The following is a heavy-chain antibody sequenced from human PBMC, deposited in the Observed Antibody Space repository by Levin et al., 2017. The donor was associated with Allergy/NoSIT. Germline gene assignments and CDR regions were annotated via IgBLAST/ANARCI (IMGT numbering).Heavy chain of an antibody. D-gene: IGHD3-16*02. CDR1: GGSINYYS. CDR2: IYYRGGT. V-gene: IGHV4-59*01. CDR3: ARDSRNAELSPWYFDY. J-gene: IGHJ4*02. Sequence: SETLSLTCTVSGGSINYYSWNWIRQPPGKGLEWIGYIYYRGGTISNPSLKSRVTISVDTSKNQFSLKLTSVTAADTAVYYCARDSRNAELSPWYFDYWGQGTLVTVSS.